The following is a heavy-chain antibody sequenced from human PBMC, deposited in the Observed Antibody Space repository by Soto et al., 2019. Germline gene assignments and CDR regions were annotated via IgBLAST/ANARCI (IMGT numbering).Heavy chain of an antibody. CDR2: IYYSGYT. CDR3: ARCFSGNYLSRPEEQYYFDS. V-gene: IGHV4-59*01. J-gene: IGHJ4*02. D-gene: IGHD1-26*01. Sequence: PSETLSLTCTVSGDSIRSYYWGWIRQPPGKXLEWMGYIYYSGYTSYNPSLKSRVTISVDTSKNQFSLKLNSVTAADTAVYYCARCFSGNYLSRPEEQYYFDSWGQGTLVTVSS. CDR1: GDSIRSYY.